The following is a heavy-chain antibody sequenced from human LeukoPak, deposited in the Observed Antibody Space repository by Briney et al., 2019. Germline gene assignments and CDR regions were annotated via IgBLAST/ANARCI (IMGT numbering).Heavy chain of an antibody. CDR1: GGSFSGYY. J-gene: IGHJ4*02. CDR2: INHSGST. Sequence: SETLALTCAVYGGSFSGYYWSWIRQPPGKGLEWIGEINHSGSTNYNPSLKSRVTISVDTSKNQFSLKLSSVTAADTAVYYCARGTRTADYWGQGTLVTVSS. D-gene: IGHD5-18*01. CDR3: ARGTRTADY. V-gene: IGHV4-34*01.